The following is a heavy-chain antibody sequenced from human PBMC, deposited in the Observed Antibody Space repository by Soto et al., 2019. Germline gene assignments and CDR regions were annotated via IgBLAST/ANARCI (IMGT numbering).Heavy chain of an antibody. D-gene: IGHD4-4*01. CDR2: IIPIFGTA. V-gene: IGHV1-69*13. CDR1: GGTFSSYA. Sequence: GASVKVSCKASGGTFSSYAISWVRQAPGQGLEWMGGIIPIFGTANYAQKFQGRVTITADESTSTAYMELSSLRSEDTAVYYCARDYSNYHSFDYWGQGTLVTVPS. CDR3: ARDYSNYHSFDY. J-gene: IGHJ4*02.